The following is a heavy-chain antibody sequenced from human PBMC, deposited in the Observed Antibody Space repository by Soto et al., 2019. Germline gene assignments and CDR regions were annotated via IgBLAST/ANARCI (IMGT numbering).Heavy chain of an antibody. CDR1: GFTFSSYA. CDR3: ATDLTSWNDDRFDS. J-gene: IGHJ4*02. CDR2: ISGSGGST. V-gene: IGHV3-23*01. Sequence: EVQLLESGGGLVQPGGSLRLSCAASGFTFSSYAMSWVRQAPGKGLEWVSAISGSGGSTYYADSVKGRFTISRDNSKNTLSLQMNSLRAEDTDVYYCATDLTSWNDDRFDSCCQGPLVTESS. D-gene: IGHD1-1*01.